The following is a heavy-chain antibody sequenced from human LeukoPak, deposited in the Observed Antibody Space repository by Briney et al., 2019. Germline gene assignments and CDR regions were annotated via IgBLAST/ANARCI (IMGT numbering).Heavy chain of an antibody. CDR1: GGSISSYY. V-gene: IGHV4-59*01. J-gene: IGHJ6*02. CDR3: VGVTGGYYGMDV. Sequence: SETLSLTCTVSGGSISSYYWSWIRQPPGKGLEWIGYIYYSGSTNYNPSPKSRVTISVDTSKNQFSLKLSSVTAADTAVYYCVGVTGGYYGMDVWGQGTTVTVSS. D-gene: IGHD3-16*01. CDR2: IYYSGST.